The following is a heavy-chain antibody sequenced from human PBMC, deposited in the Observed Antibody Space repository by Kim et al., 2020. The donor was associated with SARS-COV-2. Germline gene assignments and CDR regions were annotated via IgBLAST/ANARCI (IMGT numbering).Heavy chain of an antibody. V-gene: IGHV3-9*01. Sequence: GGSLRLSCAASGFTFDDYAMHWVRQAPGKGLEWVSGISWNSGSIGYADSVKGRFTISRDNAKNSLYLQMNSLRAEDTALYYCAKDCGSGGSCFGGYWGQRGLVTVSS. CDR2: ISWNSGSI. D-gene: IGHD2-15*01. J-gene: IGHJ4*02. CDR1: GFTFDDYA. CDR3: AKDCGSGGSCFGGY.